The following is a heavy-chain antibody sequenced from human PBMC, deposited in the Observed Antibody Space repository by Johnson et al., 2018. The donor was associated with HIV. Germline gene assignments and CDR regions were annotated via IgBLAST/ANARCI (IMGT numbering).Heavy chain of an antibody. CDR2: MWYDGSEK. CDR3: AKAEGATSAFDI. D-gene: IGHD1-26*01. CDR1: GFTFSSYG. Sequence: QVQVVESGGGVVQPGRSLRLSCAASGFTFSSYGMHWVRQAPGKGLEWVAGMWYDGSEKNYADSVKGRFTISRDNSKNTLYLQMNSLRAEDTAVYYCAKAEGATSAFDIWGQGTMVTVSS. V-gene: IGHV3-33*06. J-gene: IGHJ3*02.